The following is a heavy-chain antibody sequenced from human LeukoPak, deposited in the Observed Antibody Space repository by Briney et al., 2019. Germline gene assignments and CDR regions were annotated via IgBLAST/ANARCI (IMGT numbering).Heavy chain of an antibody. Sequence: TSETLSLTCAVYGGSFSGYYWSWIRQPPGKGLEWIGEINHSGSTNYNPSLKSRVTISVDTSKNQFSLKLSSVTAADTAVYYCASHGRLRWSNYSDYWGQGTLVTVSS. CDR1: GGSFSGYY. J-gene: IGHJ4*02. CDR2: INHSGST. V-gene: IGHV4-34*01. CDR3: ASHGRLRWSNYSDY. D-gene: IGHD4-23*01.